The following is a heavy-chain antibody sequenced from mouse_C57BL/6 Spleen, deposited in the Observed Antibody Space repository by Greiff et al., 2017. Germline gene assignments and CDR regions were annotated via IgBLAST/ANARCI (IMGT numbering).Heavy chain of an antibody. CDR1: GYSITSGYY. D-gene: IGHD4-1*01. CDR2: ISNDGSN. J-gene: IGHJ1*03. Sequence: EVKLQESGPGLVKPSQSLSLTCSVTGYSITSGYYWNWIRQFPGNKLEWMGYISNDGSNNYNPSLKNRISITRDTSKNQFFLKLNSVTTEYTATYYCARAGTWYFDVWGTGTTVTVSS. V-gene: IGHV3-6*01. CDR3: ARAGTWYFDV.